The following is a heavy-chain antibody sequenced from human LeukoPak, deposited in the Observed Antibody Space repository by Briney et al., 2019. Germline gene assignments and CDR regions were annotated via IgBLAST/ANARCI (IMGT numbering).Heavy chain of an antibody. CDR3: ATGGSSGWSYAFDI. J-gene: IGHJ3*02. CDR2: IGTLSET. CDR1: GFTFSRHD. V-gene: IGHV3-13*01. D-gene: IGHD6-19*01. Sequence: GGSLRLSCAASGFTFSRHDMHWVRQARGKGLEWVAAIGTLSETFYPDSLKGRFTISRENAKNSLYLQMNSLRAGDTAVYYCATGGSSGWSYAFDIWGQGTMVTVSS.